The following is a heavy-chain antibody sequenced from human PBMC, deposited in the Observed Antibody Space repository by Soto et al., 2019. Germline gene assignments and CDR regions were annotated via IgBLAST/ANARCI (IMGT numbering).Heavy chain of an antibody. CDR2: INPNNGAT. J-gene: IGHJ5*02. Sequence: GASVKVSCKASGYSFSDHYVHWVRQAPGHGLEWMGWINPNNGATNYIKKFHDWVTMTRDTSISTVYLEMTRLTFDDTAVYYCAREPDSSPTTDGISSGHCWFAPWGQGTLVTVSS. CDR1: GYSFSDHY. CDR3: AREPDSSPTTDGISSGHCWFAP. V-gene: IGHV1-2*04. D-gene: IGHD3-22*01.